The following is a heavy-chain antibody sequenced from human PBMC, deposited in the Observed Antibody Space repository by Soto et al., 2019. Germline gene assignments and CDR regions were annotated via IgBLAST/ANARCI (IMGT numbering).Heavy chain of an antibody. J-gene: IGHJ6*01. CDR3: ARGGSSWYYYYGMEV. CDR2: IGTAGDT. Sequence: VGSLRLSCASSVCTFSSYDMHCVRQATGKCLEWVSAIGTAGDTYYPGSVKGRFTISRENAKNSLYLQMNSLRAGDTAVYYCARGGSSWYYYYGMEVWGQGTTVIVSS. V-gene: IGHV3-13*01. CDR1: VCTFSSYD. D-gene: IGHD6-13*01.